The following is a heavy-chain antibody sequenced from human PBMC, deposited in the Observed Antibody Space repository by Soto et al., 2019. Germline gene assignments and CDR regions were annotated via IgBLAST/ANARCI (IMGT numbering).Heavy chain of an antibody. V-gene: IGHV4-30-4*01. CDR2: IYYSGST. D-gene: IGHD3-9*01. CDR1: GCYTSGDDPQ. J-gene: IGHJ6*02. Sequence: SQTLSLTRTVSGCYTSGDDPQPSCCRRDPGKGPACIGYIYYSGSTYYNPSLKSRVTISVDTSKNQFSLKLSSVTAADPAVYYCARHPYVFDILSGYAHSHGVDVSGQGTTVT. CDR3: ARHPYVFDILSGYAHSHGVDV.